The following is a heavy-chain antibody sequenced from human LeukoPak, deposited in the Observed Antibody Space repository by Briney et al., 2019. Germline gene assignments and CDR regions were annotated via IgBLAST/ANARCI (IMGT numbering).Heavy chain of an antibody. V-gene: IGHV3-21*04. CDR3: ARGDSVVTAAY. Sequence: GGSLRLSCAASGFSFSSFSMSWVRQAPGKGLEWVSAISPSSSSKYYADSVKGRFTISRDNSKNTLYLQMNSLRAEDTAVYYCARGDSVVTAAYWGQGTLVTVSS. J-gene: IGHJ4*02. D-gene: IGHD2-21*02. CDR1: GFSFSSFS. CDR2: ISPSSSSK.